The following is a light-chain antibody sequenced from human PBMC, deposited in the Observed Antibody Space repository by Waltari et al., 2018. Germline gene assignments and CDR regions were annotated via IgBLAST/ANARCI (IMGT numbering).Light chain of an antibody. CDR3: QAWDSSAAGG. CDR1: ELGDKY. J-gene: IGLJ1*01. Sequence: SYELTQPPSVSVSPGQTATITCSGDELGDKYVCWYQQKPGQSPVLVIYQDSWRPSGIPERFAGSSSGSTATLSSSGTQAMDEADYYCQAWDSSAAGGFGPGTKVTVL. CDR2: QDS. V-gene: IGLV3-1*01.